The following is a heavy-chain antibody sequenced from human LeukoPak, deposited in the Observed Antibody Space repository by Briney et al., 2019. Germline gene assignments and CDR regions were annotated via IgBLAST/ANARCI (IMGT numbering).Heavy chain of an antibody. CDR3: ARGIAARPGVFFDY. J-gene: IGHJ4*02. V-gene: IGHV4-59*01. CDR1: GGSISSYY. CDR2: IYYSGST. Sequence: SETLSLTCTVSGGSISSYYWGWIRQPPGKGLEWIGYIYYSGSTNYNPSLKSRVTISVDTSKNQFSLKLSSVTAADTAVYYCARGIAARPGVFFDYWGQGTLVTVSS. D-gene: IGHD6-6*01.